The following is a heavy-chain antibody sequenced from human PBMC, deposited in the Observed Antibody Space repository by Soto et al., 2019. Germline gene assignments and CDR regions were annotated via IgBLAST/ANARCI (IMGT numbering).Heavy chain of an antibody. CDR3: ATGARSGYYTDYFDY. CDR2: INPNSGDT. Sequence: AAVKVSCKSSGYTFTDYYMHWVRQAPGQGLEWMGWINPNSGDTNYAQKFQGWVTMTSGPSINTAYMELSRLRSDDTAVYYCATGARSGYYTDYFDYWGQGTLVTVSS. CDR1: GYTFTDYY. V-gene: IGHV1-2*04. J-gene: IGHJ4*02. D-gene: IGHD3-3*01.